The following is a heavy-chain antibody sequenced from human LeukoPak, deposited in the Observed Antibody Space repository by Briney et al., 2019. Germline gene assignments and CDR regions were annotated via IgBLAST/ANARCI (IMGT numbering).Heavy chain of an antibody. CDR2: INAGNGNT. CDR3: ALTRDSSGYYGGNAFDI. Sequence: ASVKVSCKASGYTFTSYAMHWVRQAPGQRLEWMGWINAGNGNTKYSQEFQGRVTITRDTSASTAYMELSSLRSEDMAVYYCALTRDSSGYYGGNAFDIWGQGTMVTVSS. CDR1: GYTFTSYA. J-gene: IGHJ3*02. D-gene: IGHD3-22*01. V-gene: IGHV1-3*03.